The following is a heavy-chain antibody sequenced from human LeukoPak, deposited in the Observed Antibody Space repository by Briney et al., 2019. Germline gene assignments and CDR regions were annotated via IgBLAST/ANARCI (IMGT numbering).Heavy chain of an antibody. V-gene: IGHV4-34*01. CDR1: DDSITMYY. Sequence: SETLSLTCSVSDDSITMYYWSWIRQPPGKGLEWIGEINHSGSTNYNPSLKSRVTISVDTSKNQFSLKLSSVTAADTAVYYCARTTYYYDSSGYYYTNNHYYFDYWGQGTLVTVSS. CDR2: INHSGST. D-gene: IGHD3-22*01. J-gene: IGHJ4*02. CDR3: ARTTYYYDSSGYYYTNNHYYFDY.